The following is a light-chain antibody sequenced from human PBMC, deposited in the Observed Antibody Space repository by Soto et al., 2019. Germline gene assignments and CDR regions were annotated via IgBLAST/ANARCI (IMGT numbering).Light chain of an antibody. CDR2: AAS. J-gene: IGKJ4*01. Sequence: EVVLTQSPGTLSLSPGERATLSCRASQSVRSSYLAWYQQKPGQAPRLLIYAASSRATGIPDRFSGSGSGTDFTLTISRLEPEDFAVYYCQQYGSSILTFGGGTKVEIK. V-gene: IGKV3-20*01. CDR1: QSVRSSY. CDR3: QQYGSSILT.